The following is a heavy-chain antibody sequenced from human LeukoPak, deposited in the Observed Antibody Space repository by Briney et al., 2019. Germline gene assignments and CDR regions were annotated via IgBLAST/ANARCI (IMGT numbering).Heavy chain of an antibody. CDR1: GFTFSDYY. Sequence: PGGSLRLSCAASGFTFSDYYMSWIRQAPGKGLEWVSYISSSGSTIYYADSVKGRFTISRDNAKNTLSLQMDSLRAEDTAVYYCARGRVGANPNALDYWGQGTLVTVSS. J-gene: IGHJ4*02. D-gene: IGHD1-26*01. CDR3: ARGRVGANPNALDY. CDR2: ISSSGSTI. V-gene: IGHV3-11*04.